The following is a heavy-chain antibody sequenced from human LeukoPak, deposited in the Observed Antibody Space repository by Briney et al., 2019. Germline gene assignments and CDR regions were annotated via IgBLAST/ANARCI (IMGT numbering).Heavy chain of an antibody. Sequence: SQTLSLTCTVSGGSISSGDYYWSWIRQPPGKGLEWIGYIYHSGSTYYNPSLKSRVTISVDTSKNQFSLKLSSVTAADTAVYYCARAAPLLIVVGYFDYWGQGTLVTVSS. CDR2: IYHSGST. CDR1: GGSISSGDYY. J-gene: IGHJ4*02. D-gene: IGHD2-2*01. V-gene: IGHV4-30-4*08. CDR3: ARAAPLLIVVGYFDY.